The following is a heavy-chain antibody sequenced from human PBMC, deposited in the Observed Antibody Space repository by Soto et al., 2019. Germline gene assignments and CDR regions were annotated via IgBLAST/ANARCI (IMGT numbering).Heavy chain of an antibody. J-gene: IGHJ4*02. D-gene: IGHD2-2*01. CDR2: IYPGGST. CDR1: GGSISSYY. CDR3: ARDWGTGFYQLDS. V-gene: IGHV4-4*07. Sequence: SETLSLTCTVSGGSISSYYWSWIRQSAGQGLEWIGRIYPGGSTNYNPSLKSRVTMSADASKNQIYLRLSSVTAADTARYYCARDWGTGFYQLDSWGQGTLVTVSS.